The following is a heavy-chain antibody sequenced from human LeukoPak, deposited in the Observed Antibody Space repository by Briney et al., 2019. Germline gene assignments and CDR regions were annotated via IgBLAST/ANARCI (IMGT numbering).Heavy chain of an antibody. CDR2: ISSSGSTT. Sequence: GASLRLSCVDSGFTFSSFAMSWVRQAPGRGLEWVSTISSSGSTTYYIDSVKGRFTISRDNSRNTLYLQLNSLRGEDTAVYYCARETPAFDYWGQGTLGTVS. J-gene: IGHJ4*02. V-gene: IGHV3-23*01. CDR1: GFTFSSFA. CDR3: ARETPAFDY. D-gene: IGHD4-23*01.